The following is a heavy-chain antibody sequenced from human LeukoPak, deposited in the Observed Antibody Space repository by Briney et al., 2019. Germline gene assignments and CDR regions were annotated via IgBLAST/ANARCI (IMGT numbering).Heavy chain of an antibody. V-gene: IGHV3-7*01. CDR3: ARDREGFDP. CDR1: GFTFSSYW. J-gene: IGHJ5*02. Sequence: GGSLRLSCAASGFTFSSYWMSWVRQAPGKGLEWVANIKQDGSEKNCVDSVRGRFTISRDNAKNSLYLQMNSLRAEDTAVYYCARDREGFDPWGQGTLVTVSS. CDR2: IKQDGSEK.